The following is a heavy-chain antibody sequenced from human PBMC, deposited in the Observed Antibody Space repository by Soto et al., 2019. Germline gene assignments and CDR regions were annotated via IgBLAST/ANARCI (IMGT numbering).Heavy chain of an antibody. CDR2: IIPILGIA. D-gene: IGHD6-13*01. V-gene: IGHV1-69*04. CDR1: GYTFTSYV. Sequence: ASVKLSCKASGYTFTSYVMSWVRQAPGQGLEWMGRIIPILGIANYAQKFQGRVTITADKATSTAYMELSSLRSEDTAVYYCARDRDSRRNLIDAFDIWGQGTMVTVSS. CDR3: ARDRDSRRNLIDAFDI. J-gene: IGHJ3*02.